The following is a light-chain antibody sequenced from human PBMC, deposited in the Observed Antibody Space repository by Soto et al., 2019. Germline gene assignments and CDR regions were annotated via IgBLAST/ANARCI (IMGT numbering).Light chain of an antibody. J-gene: IGKJ5*01. Sequence: DIQMTQSPSSLSASVGDRVTISCRASQGISNYLNWYQQKPGRAPKVLIYATSSLQSGVPSRFSGSGSGTDFTLTISSLQPEDFADYYCQQYNNWHPITFGQGTRLEIK. CDR2: ATS. CDR3: QQYNNWHPIT. V-gene: IGKV1-39*01. CDR1: QGISNY.